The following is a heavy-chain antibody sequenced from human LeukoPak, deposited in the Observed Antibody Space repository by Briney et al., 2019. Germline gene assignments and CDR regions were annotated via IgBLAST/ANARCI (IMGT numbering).Heavy chain of an antibody. D-gene: IGHD3-22*01. CDR3: AKCLVYDSSGYYYEPTLDAFDI. V-gene: IGHV3-30*18. Sequence: PGGSLRLSCAASGFTFSSYGMHWVRQAPGKGLEWVAVISYDGSNKYYADSVKGRFAISRDNSKNTLYLQMNSLRAEDTAVYYCAKCLVYDSSGYYYEPTLDAFDIWGQGTMVTVSS. J-gene: IGHJ3*02. CDR2: ISYDGSNK. CDR1: GFTFSSYG.